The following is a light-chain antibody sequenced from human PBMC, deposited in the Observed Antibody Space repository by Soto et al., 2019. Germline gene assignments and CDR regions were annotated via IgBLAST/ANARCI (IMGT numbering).Light chain of an antibody. CDR3: QQYNSYSWT. V-gene: IGKV1-5*01. Sequence: DIQMTQSPSTLSASVGDRVTITCRASQSISSWLAWYQQKPGKAPRLLIYDASSLESGVPSRFGGSGSGTEFTLTISSMQTDDFANYYCQQYNSYSWTFGQATKVDIK. CDR1: QSISSW. CDR2: DAS. J-gene: IGKJ1*01.